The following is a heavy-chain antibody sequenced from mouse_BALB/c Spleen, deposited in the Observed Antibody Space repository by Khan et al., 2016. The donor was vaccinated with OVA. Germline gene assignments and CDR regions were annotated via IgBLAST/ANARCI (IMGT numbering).Heavy chain of an antibody. CDR3: ARGGYGGVAY. D-gene: IGHD2-14*01. CDR2: IFPGDGST. CDR1: GYTFTSYD. V-gene: IGHV1S56*01. Sequence: QVQLQQPGAELVKPGASVTLSCKASGYTFTSYDINWVRQRPEQGLEWIGWIFPGDGSTKYNEKFKGRATLTTANSSSTAYMHLSRLTSEDSAVYFCARGGYGGVAYWGQGTLVTVSA. J-gene: IGHJ3*01.